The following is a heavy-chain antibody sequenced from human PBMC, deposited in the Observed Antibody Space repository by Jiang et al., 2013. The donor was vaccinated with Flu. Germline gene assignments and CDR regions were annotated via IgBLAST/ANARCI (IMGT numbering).Heavy chain of an antibody. J-gene: IGHJ4*02. Sequence: TLSLTCAVSGASISSGGYSWSWIRQPPGKGLEWIGYIYHSGATVYNPSLKSRVTFSVDKSKNQFSLKLSSVTAADTAVYFCARGNADYDYGARARIYYCDDWGQGTLVTVSS. V-gene: IGHV4-30-2*01. CDR1: GASISSGGYS. CDR2: IYHSGAT. CDR3: ARGNADYDYGARARIYYCDD. D-gene: IGHD5-12*01.